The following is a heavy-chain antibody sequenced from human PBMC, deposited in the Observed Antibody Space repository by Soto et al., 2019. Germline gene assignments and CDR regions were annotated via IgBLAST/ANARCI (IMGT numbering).Heavy chain of an antibody. CDR3: ARRPLSSGWYSGVDY. J-gene: IGHJ4*02. CDR2: IYYSGST. Sequence: SETLSLTCTVSGGSIISSDYYWDWIRQPPGKGLEWIGSIYYSGSTYYNPSLKSRVTISEDTSNNQFSLKLSSVTAADTAVYYCARRPLSSGWYSGVDYWGQGTLVTVSS. V-gene: IGHV4-39*01. CDR1: GGSIISSDYY. D-gene: IGHD6-19*01.